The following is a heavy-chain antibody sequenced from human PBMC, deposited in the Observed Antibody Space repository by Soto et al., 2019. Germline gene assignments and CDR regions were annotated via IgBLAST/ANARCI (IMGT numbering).Heavy chain of an antibody. CDR1: GGSFSGYY. J-gene: IGHJ5*02. CDR3: ARGVCSGGSCYRYNWFDP. Sequence: SETLSLTCAVYGGSFSGYYWSWIRQPPGKGLEWIGEINHSGSTNYNPSLKSRVTISVDTSKNQFSLKLSSVTAADTAVYYCARGVCSGGSCYRYNWFDPWGQGTLVTVSS. CDR2: INHSGST. D-gene: IGHD2-15*01. V-gene: IGHV4-34*01.